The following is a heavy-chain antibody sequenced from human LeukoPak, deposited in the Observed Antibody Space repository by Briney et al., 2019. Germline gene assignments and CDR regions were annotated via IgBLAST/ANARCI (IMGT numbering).Heavy chain of an antibody. D-gene: IGHD2-15*01. CDR1: GYSISSGYY. V-gene: IGHV4-38-2*02. CDR2: IYHSGST. J-gene: IGHJ4*02. Sequence: PSETLSLTCTVSGYSISSGYYWGWIRQPPGKGLEWIGSIYHSGSTYYNPSLKSRVTISVDTSKNQFSLKLSSVTAADTAVYYCARLSLVVVAALFFDYWGQGTLVTVSS. CDR3: ARLSLVVVAALFFDY.